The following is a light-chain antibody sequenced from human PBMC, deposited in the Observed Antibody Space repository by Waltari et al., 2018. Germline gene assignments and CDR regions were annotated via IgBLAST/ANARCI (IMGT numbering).Light chain of an antibody. J-gene: IGKJ1*01. CDR1: PRVGRA. CDR3: QMYVRLPVT. CDR2: DAS. V-gene: IGKV3-20*01. Sequence: EIVLTQSPGTLALSPGERATLPCRASPRVGRALAWYQQKPGQAPKVLIYDASSRATGISEKFSGSGCGTDFSLTISRVEPEDFAVYFCQMYVRLPVTFGQGTKVEVK.